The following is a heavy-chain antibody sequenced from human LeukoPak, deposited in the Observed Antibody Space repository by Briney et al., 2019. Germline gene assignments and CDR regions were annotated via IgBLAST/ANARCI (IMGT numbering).Heavy chain of an antibody. CDR3: ARAAAGINWFDP. D-gene: IGHD6-13*01. V-gene: IGHV1-2*06. J-gene: IGHJ5*02. CDR2: INPNSGGT. Sequence: ASVKVSCKASGYTFTNYGISWVRQAPGQGLEWMGRINPNSGGTNYAQKFQGRVTMTRDTSISTAYMELSRLRSDDTAVYYCARAAAGINWFDPWGQGTLVTVSS. CDR1: GYTFTNYG.